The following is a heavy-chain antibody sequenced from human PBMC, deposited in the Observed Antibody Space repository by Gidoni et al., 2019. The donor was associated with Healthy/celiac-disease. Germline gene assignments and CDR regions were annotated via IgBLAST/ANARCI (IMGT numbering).Heavy chain of an antibody. V-gene: IGHV3-73*02. J-gene: IGHJ6*03. CDR2: IRSKANSYAT. D-gene: IGHD6-13*01. Sequence: EVQLVESGGGLVQPGGSLKLPCAASGFTFSGSAMHWVRQASGKGLDWVGRIRSKANSYATAYAASVKGRFTISRDDSKNTAYLQMNSLKTEDTAVYYCTTPGVGYSSSWSTYYYYMDVWGKGTTVTVSS. CDR3: TTPGVGYSSSWSTYYYYMDV. CDR1: GFTFSGSA.